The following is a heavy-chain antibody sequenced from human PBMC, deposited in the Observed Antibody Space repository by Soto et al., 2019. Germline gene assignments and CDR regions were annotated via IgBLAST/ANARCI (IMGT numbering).Heavy chain of an antibody. Sequence: QLQLQESGPGLVKPSETLSLTCTVSGGSISSSSYYWGWIRQPPGKGLEWIGSIYYSGSTYYNPSLKSRVTISVDTSKNQFSLKLSSVTAADTAVYYCARPSNYDILTGYHYDAFDIWGQGTMVTVSS. CDR3: ARPSNYDILTGYHYDAFDI. V-gene: IGHV4-39*01. CDR2: IYYSGST. J-gene: IGHJ3*02. D-gene: IGHD3-9*01. CDR1: GGSISSSSYY.